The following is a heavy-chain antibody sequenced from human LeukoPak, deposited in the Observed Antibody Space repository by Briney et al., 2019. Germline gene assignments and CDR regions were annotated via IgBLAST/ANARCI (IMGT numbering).Heavy chain of an antibody. CDR2: ISGGSSDT. CDR3: ARYYGDY. J-gene: IGHJ4*02. CDR1: GFNFPDYY. D-gene: IGHD2/OR15-2a*01. Sequence: GSLRLSCAASGFNFPDYYMTWIRQAPGKGPEWLSYISGGSSDTSYADSVKGRFTISRDNAKSSLYLQMNSLRAEDTAAYYCARYYGDYWGQGTLVTVSS. V-gene: IGHV3-11*03.